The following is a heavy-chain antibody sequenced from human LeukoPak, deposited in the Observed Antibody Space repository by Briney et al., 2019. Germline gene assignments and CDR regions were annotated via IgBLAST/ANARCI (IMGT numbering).Heavy chain of an antibody. V-gene: IGHV1-24*01. J-gene: IGHJ4*02. D-gene: IGHD6-19*01. Sequence: ASVKVSCKVSGYTLTELSMHWVRQAPGKGLEWMGGFDPEDGETIYAQKFKGRVTMTEDTSTDTAYMELSSLRSEDTAVYYCATDTPGRALIAVAGVFDYWGQGTLVTVSS. CDR1: GYTLTELS. CDR2: FDPEDGET. CDR3: ATDTPGRALIAVAGVFDY.